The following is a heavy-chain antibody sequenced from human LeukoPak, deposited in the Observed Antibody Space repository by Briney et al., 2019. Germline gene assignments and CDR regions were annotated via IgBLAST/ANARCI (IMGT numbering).Heavy chain of an antibody. CDR2: INPSGGST. CDR3: ARDGAVVVPAANGHFDY. V-gene: IGHV1-46*01. D-gene: IGHD2-2*01. J-gene: IGHJ4*02. Sequence: ASVKVSCKASGYTFTSYYMHWVRQAPGQGLEWIGIINPSGGSTSYAQKFQGRVTMTRDTSTSTVYMELSSLRSEDTAVYYCARDGAVVVPAANGHFDYWGQGTLVTVSS. CDR1: GYTFTSYY.